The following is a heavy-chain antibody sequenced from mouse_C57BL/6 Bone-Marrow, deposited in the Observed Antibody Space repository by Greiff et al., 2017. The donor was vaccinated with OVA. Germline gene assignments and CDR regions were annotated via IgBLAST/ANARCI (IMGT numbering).Heavy chain of an antibody. CDR1: GYTFTDYY. D-gene: IGHD2-1*01. CDR3: ARCYYGNYDAMDY. J-gene: IGHJ4*01. Sequence: VQLQQSGPELVKPGASVKISCKASGYTFTDYYMNWVKPSHGKSLEWIGDINPNNGGTSYNQKFKGKATLTVDKSSSTAYMELRSLTSEDSAVYYCARCYYGNYDAMDYWGQGTSVTVSS. V-gene: IGHV1-26*01. CDR2: INPNNGGT.